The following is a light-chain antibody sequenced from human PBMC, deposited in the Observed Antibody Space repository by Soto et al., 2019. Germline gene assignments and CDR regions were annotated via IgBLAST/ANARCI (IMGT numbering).Light chain of an antibody. V-gene: IGKV3-11*01. CDR2: DAS. J-gene: IGKJ4*01. CDR3: QQRSNWPPFT. Sequence: EIVLTRSPATLSLSPGERATLSCRASQSVSSYLAWYQQKPGQAPRLLIYDASNRATGIPARFSGSGSGTDFTLTISSLEPEDFAVYYCQQRSNWPPFTFGGGTKVDIK. CDR1: QSVSSY.